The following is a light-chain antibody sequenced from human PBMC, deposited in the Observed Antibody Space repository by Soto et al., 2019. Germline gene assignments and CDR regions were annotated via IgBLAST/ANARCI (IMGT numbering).Light chain of an antibody. J-gene: IGKJ1*01. Sequence: EIVLTQSPGPLSLSPGERATLSCRARQSVTNKYLSWYQQKHGQAPRLLLDGASSRATGVPDSFSATASGTDGTITVSRLEKEDGPVYDGHQRSNWTWTFSQGTKVDIK. CDR3: HQRSNWTWT. CDR2: GAS. V-gene: IGKV3D-20*02. CDR1: QSVTNKY.